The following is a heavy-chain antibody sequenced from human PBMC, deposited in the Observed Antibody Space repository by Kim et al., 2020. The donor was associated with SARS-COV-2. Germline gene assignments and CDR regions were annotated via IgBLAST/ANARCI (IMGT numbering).Heavy chain of an antibody. CDR3: ARGAQLELSGAWFDT. Sequence: SVKVSCKASGGTFSSYAISWLRQAPGQGLEWMGRIIPILGIANYAQKFQGRVTITADKSTSTAYMELSSLRSEDTAVYYCARGAQLELSGAWFDTWGQGTLVTVSS. J-gene: IGHJ5*02. CDR2: IIPILGIA. D-gene: IGHD1-7*01. V-gene: IGHV1-69*04. CDR1: GGTFSSYA.